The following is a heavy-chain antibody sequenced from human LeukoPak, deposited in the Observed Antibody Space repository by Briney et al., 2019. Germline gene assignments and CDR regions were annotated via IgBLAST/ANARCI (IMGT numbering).Heavy chain of an antibody. CDR2: ISSKGDIT. CDR3: ARAASLGDGMDV. J-gene: IGHJ6*02. D-gene: IGHD2-21*01. Sequence: GGSLRLSCSASGFTFSGYAMRWVRQGPGKGLEYVSAISSKGDITYYADSVKGRFTISRDNAKNTLYLQMNGLRAEDTAVYYCARAASLGDGMDVWGQGTTVTVSS. V-gene: IGHV3-64*04. CDR1: GFTFSGYA.